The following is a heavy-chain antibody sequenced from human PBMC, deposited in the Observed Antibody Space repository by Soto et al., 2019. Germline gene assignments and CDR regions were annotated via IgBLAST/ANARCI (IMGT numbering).Heavy chain of an antibody. CDR3: AKDGGGGSHYWYFDL. V-gene: IGHV3-43*02. CDR2: ISGDGGST. CDR1: GFTFDDYA. J-gene: IGHJ2*01. Sequence: GGSLRLSCAASGFTFDDYAMHWVRQAPGKGLEWVSLISGDGGSTYYADSVKGRFTISRDNSKNSLYLQMNSLRTEDTALYYCAKDGGGGSHYWYFDLWGRGTLVTVSS. D-gene: IGHD1-26*01.